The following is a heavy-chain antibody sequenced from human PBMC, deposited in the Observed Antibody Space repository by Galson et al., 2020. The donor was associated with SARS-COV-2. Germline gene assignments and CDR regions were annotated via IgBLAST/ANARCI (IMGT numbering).Heavy chain of an antibody. V-gene: IGHV3-30*04. CDR3: ATGRGYYDSSGYYTLDY. J-gene: IGHJ4*02. D-gene: IGHD3-22*01. Sequence: GGYLRLSCTASGFTFSSYAMHWVRQAPGKGLEWVAVISYDGSNKYYADSVKGRFTISRDNSKNTLCLQMNSLRAEDTAVYYCATGRGYYDSSGYYTLDYWGQGTLVTVSS. CDR1: GFTFSSYA. CDR2: ISYDGSNK.